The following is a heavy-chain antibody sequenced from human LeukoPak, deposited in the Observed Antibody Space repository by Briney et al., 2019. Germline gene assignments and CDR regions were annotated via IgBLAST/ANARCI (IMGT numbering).Heavy chain of an antibody. V-gene: IGHV1-8*01. D-gene: IGHD6-13*01. CDR3: ARAGYSSSWYYYYYGMDV. Sequence: GASVKVSCKASGYTFTSYGINWVRQATGQGLEWMGWMNPNSGNTGYAQKFQGRVTMTRNTSISTAYMELSSLRSEDTAVYYCARAGYSSSWYYYYYGMDVWGQGTTVTVSS. J-gene: IGHJ6*02. CDR1: GYTFTSYG. CDR2: MNPNSGNT.